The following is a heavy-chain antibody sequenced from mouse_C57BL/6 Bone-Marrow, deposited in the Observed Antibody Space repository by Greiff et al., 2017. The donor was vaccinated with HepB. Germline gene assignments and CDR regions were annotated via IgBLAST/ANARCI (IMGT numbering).Heavy chain of an antibody. J-gene: IGHJ2*01. CDR1: GYAFTNYL. CDR2: INPGSGGT. D-gene: IGHD3-3*01. CDR3: ARGTDLGNYFDY. Sequence: VKLQQSGAELVRPGTSVKVSCKASGYAFTNYLIEWVKQRPGQGLEWIGVINPGSGGTNYNEKFKGKATLTADKSSSTAYMQLSSLTSEDSAVYFCARGTDLGNYFDYWGQGTTLTVSS. V-gene: IGHV1-54*01.